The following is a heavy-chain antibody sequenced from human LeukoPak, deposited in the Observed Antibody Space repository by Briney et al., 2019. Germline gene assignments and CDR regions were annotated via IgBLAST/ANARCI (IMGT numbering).Heavy chain of an antibody. CDR1: GGSIGSDY. CDR2: IYYTGGT. J-gene: IGHJ4*02. CDR3: AKYGNSGWVIDN. Sequence: ASETLSLTCTVSGGSIGSDYWTWIRQPPGKGLEYIGYIYYTGGTNYNPSFKSRVTISVDTSKNQFSLKLSSVTAADTAVYFCAKYGNSGWVIDNWGQGTLVTVSS. D-gene: IGHD6-19*01. V-gene: IGHV4-59*12.